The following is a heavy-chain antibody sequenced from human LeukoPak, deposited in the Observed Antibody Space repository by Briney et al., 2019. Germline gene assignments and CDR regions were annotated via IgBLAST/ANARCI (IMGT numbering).Heavy chain of an antibody. V-gene: IGHV1-8*01. CDR1: GYTLTELS. CDR3: ARGRVVGYSSSWYDY. CDR2: MNPNSGNT. J-gene: IGHJ4*02. Sequence: ASVKVSCKVSGYTLTELSMHWVRQATGQGLEWMGWMNPNSGNTGYAQKFQGRVTMTRNTSISTAYMELSSLRSEDTAVYYCARGRVVGYSSSWYDYWGQGTLVTVSS. D-gene: IGHD6-13*01.